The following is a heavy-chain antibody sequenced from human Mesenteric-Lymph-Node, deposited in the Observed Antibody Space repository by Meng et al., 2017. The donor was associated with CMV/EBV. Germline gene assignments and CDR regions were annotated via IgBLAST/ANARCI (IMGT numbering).Heavy chain of an antibody. CDR1: GFTFSTYG. V-gene: IGHV3-30*02. CDR2: IRYDGTNN. J-gene: IGHJ6*02. CDR3: AKDFNYYGMDV. Sequence: GESLKIPRAASGFTFSTYGMQWVRQAPGKGLEWVAFIRYDGTNNNSADSVKGRFTISRDNSKNTLYLQMNSLRAEDTAVYYCAKDFNYYGMDVWGQGTTVTVSS.